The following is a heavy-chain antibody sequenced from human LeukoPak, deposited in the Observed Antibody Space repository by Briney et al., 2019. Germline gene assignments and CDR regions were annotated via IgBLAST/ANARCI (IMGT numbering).Heavy chain of an antibody. Sequence: SETLSLTCTVSGGSISTYYWSWIRQPPGKGLEWIGYIYHSGSTNYNPSLKSRVTISVDTSQNQFYLKLSSVTAADTAVHYCARDGYSGSDALWGQGTLVTVSS. D-gene: IGHD5-12*01. CDR2: IYHSGST. J-gene: IGHJ4*02. CDR1: GGSISTYY. CDR3: ARDGYSGSDAL. V-gene: IGHV4-59*01.